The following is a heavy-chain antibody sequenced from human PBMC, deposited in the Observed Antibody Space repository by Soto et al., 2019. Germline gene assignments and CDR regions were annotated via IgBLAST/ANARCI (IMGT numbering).Heavy chain of an antibody. D-gene: IGHD6-13*01. CDR1: GFTFISYC. CDR2: IKQDGSEK. J-gene: IGHJ4*02. CDR3: ARVGWQQLVREGFDY. Sequence: RPLRLSGAASGFTFISYCMRCVRQAPGKGLEWVANIKQDGSEKYYVDSVKGRFTISRDNAKNSLYLQMNSLRAEDTAVYYCARVGWQQLVREGFDYWGQGTLVTVSS. V-gene: IGHV3-7*03.